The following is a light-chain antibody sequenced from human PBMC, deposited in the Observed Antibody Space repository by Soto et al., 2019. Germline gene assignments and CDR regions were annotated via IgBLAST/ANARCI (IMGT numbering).Light chain of an antibody. Sequence: EIVLTQSPGTLSLSPGERATLSCRASQSVSSSYLAWYQQKPGQAPRLLIYGASSRATGIPDRFSGSGSGTDFTLAISRLDPEHFAVYYCQQYGSSPWTFAQATKVVIK. CDR1: QSVSSSY. CDR2: GAS. CDR3: QQYGSSPWT. V-gene: IGKV3-20*01. J-gene: IGKJ1*01.